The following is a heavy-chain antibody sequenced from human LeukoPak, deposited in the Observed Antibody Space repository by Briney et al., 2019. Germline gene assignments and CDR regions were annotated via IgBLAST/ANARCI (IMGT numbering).Heavy chain of an antibody. CDR2: ILYSGST. D-gene: IGHD1-14*01. Sequence: SETLSLTCTVSSGSINNYYWSCIRQTPGKGLEWIGYILYSGSTNYNPSVKSGVTISVDTSKNQFSLKLSSVTAADTAVYYCARTNQISETAFDIWGQGTMVIVTS. J-gene: IGHJ3*02. CDR3: ARTNQISETAFDI. CDR1: SGSINNYY. V-gene: IGHV4-59*01.